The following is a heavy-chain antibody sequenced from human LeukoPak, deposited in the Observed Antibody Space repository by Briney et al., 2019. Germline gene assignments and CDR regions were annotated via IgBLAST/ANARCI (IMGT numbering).Heavy chain of an antibody. V-gene: IGHV3-30*01. CDR2: ISYDGSKK. CDR3: ARAQGMATTSTWFDP. Sequence: GGSLRLSCAASGFTFSTYAMHWVRQAPGKGLEGVAVISYDGSKKYYADSVKGRFTISRDNSKNTLYLQVHSLRAEDTAVYYCARAQGMATTSTWFDPWGQGTLVTVYS. J-gene: IGHJ5*02. CDR1: GFTFSTYA. D-gene: IGHD5-24*01.